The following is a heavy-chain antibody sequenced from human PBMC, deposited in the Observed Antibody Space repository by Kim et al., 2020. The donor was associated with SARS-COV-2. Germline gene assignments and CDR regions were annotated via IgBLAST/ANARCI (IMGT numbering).Heavy chain of an antibody. J-gene: IGHJ5*02. CDR1: GGSISSYY. V-gene: IGHV4-59*01. Sequence: SETLSLTCTVSGGSISSYYWSWIRQPPGKGLEWIGYIYYSGSTNYNPSLKSRVTISVDTSKNQFSLKLSSVTAADTAVYYCARGLYSYGYDDWFDPWGQGTLVTVSS. CDR2: IYYSGST. CDR3: ARGLYSYGYDDWFDP. D-gene: IGHD5-18*01.